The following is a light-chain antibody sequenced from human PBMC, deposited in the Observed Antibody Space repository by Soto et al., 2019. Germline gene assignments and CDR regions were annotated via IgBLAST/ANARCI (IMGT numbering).Light chain of an antibody. J-gene: IGKJ3*01. CDR3: MQALQTSFT. V-gene: IGKV2-28*01. CDR2: LAS. CDR1: QSILNRNGHNY. Sequence: DIVMTQTPLSLSVTPGQPASISCKSSQSILNRNGHNYLDWYLQKPGQSPQLLISLASNRASGVPDRLSGSGSGTDFILHISRVEAVDVWVYYCMQALQTSFTFGRGNKVDL.